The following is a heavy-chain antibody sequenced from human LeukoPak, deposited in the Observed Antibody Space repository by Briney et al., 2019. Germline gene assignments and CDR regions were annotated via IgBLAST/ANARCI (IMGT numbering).Heavy chain of an antibody. Sequence: GGSLRLSCAASGFTFTDYWMHWVRQAPGKGLVWVSIINTDTRGTYYADSVEGRFTISRDNAKNTLYLQMSSLRAEDTAVYYCARAGAYHFDNWGQGTLVTVSS. CDR1: GFTFTDYW. CDR2: INTDTRGT. D-gene: IGHD3-16*01. V-gene: IGHV3-74*01. J-gene: IGHJ4*02. CDR3: ARAGAYHFDN.